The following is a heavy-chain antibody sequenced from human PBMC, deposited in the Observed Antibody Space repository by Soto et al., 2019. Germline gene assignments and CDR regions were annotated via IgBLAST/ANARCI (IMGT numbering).Heavy chain of an antibody. V-gene: IGHV3-53*01. CDR3: ARVDGNPLYFDY. CDR2: LYSGGYT. Sequence: GGSLRLSCAASGFSVSTNYMTWVRQAPGRGLEWVSVLYSGGYTSYEDSVKGRFTISRDDSKNTVYLQMNSLRAEDTAVYYCARVDGNPLYFDYWGQGTLVTVSS. J-gene: IGHJ4*02. CDR1: GFSVSTNY.